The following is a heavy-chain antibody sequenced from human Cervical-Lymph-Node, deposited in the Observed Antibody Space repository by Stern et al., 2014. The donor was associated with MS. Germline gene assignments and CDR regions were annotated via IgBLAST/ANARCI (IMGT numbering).Heavy chain of an antibody. J-gene: IGHJ4*02. CDR3: ASAYRAS. V-gene: IGHV3-74*02. D-gene: IGHD1-1*01. Sequence: VQLEESGGGIVQPGGSLMISCVASGFNFRTYWMHWVRQGPGKGLEWVSRINGDGTVSTYADSVRGRFTISRNNANNTMSLQLDNLRVEDTAIYYCASAYRASWGQGTLVTVST. CDR2: INGDGTVS. CDR1: GFNFRTYW.